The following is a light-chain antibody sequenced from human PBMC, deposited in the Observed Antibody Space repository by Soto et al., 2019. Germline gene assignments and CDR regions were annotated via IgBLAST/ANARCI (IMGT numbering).Light chain of an antibody. CDR1: QSVSRY. J-gene: IGKJ4*01. V-gene: IGKV3-11*01. CDR2: DAS. Sequence: EIVLTQSPATLSLSPGERATLSCRASQSVSRYLAWYQQKPGQAPRLLIYDASNRSTGIPDRFSGSGSGTDFTLTISSLGPEDFAVYYCQQRSNWPQLTVGGGTKVEIK. CDR3: QQRSNWPQLT.